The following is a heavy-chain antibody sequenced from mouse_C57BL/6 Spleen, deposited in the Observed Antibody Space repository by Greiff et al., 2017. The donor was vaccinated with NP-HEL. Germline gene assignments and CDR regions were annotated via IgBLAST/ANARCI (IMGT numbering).Heavy chain of an antibody. V-gene: IGHV5-9*01. Sequence: EVKLVESGGGLVKPGGSLKLSCAASGFTFSSYTMSWVRQTPEKRLEWVATISGGGGNTYYPDSVKGRFTISRDNTKNTLYLQLSSLRSGDTALYYCARRAVVGRGYWGKGTSVTVSS. CDR3: ARRAVVGRGY. J-gene: IGHJ4*01. CDR1: GFTFSSYT. D-gene: IGHD1-1*02. CDR2: ISGGGGNT.